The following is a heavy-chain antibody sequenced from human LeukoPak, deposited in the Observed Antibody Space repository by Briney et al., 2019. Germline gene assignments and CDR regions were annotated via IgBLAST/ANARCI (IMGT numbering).Heavy chain of an antibody. Sequence: SETLSLACAVYGGSFSGYYWSWIRQPPGKGLEWIGEINHSGSTNYNPSLKSRVTISVDTSKNQFSLKLSSVTAADTAVYYCARACYDFWSGYFDYWGQGTLVTVSS. CDR2: INHSGST. CDR3: ARACYDFWSGYFDY. D-gene: IGHD3-3*01. CDR1: GGSFSGYY. V-gene: IGHV4-34*01. J-gene: IGHJ4*02.